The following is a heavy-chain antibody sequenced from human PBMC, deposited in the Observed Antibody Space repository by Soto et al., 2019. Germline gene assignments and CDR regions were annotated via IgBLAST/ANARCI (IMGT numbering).Heavy chain of an antibody. D-gene: IGHD2-8*02. J-gene: IGHJ3*02. CDR1: GFTCSNYD. CDR2: VLVGGST. CDR3: AKATATGGGAFDI. Sequence: EVQMLESGGGLVQPGGSLRLSCAASGFTCSNYDMSWVRQAPGKGLEWVSTVLVGGSTHYPDSVKGRFTISRDNSKNTLFLPMNSLTAGDTAVYYCAKATATGGGAFDICGQGTMVTVSS. V-gene: IGHV3-23*01.